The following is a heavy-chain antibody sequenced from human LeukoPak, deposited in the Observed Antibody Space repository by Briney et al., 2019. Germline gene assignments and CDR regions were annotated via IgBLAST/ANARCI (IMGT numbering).Heavy chain of an antibody. Sequence: SETLSLTCAVSNNFIRNGYYWGWIRQPRGRGLEWIGSIYHSGSTYYNPSLKSRLTISLDTSKSHFSLNLSSVTAADTAVYYCARENYQGAFDIWGQGTMVTVSS. D-gene: IGHD1-7*01. CDR2: IYHSGST. V-gene: IGHV4-38-2*01. CDR1: NNFIRNGYY. CDR3: ARENYQGAFDI. J-gene: IGHJ3*02.